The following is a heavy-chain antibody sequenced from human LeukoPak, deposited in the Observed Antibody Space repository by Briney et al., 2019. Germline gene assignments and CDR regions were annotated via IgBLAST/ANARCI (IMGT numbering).Heavy chain of an antibody. V-gene: IGHV5-51*01. CDR3: ACSGGSWVTDAFDI. D-gene: IGHD2-15*01. Sequence: KHGESPKISCKGSGYSFTSYWIGWVRPLPGKGLEWMGIIYPGDSDTRYSPSFQGQVTISADKSISTAYLQWSSLKASDTAMYYCACSGGSWVTDAFDIWGQGTMVTVSS. J-gene: IGHJ3*02. CDR2: IYPGDSDT. CDR1: GYSFTSYW.